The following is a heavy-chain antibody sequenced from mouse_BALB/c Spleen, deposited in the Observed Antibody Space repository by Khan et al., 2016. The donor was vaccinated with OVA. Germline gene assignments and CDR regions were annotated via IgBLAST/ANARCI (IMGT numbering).Heavy chain of an antibody. V-gene: IGHV9-1*02. Sequence: QIQLVQSGPELKKPGETVKIYCKASGYTFTNYGMNWVKQAPGKGLKWMGWKNTYTGEPTYTDDFKGRFDFSLETYASTAYLQNNNLKNEDMATYFCARGASYWYFDVWGAGTTVTVSS. J-gene: IGHJ1*01. CDR2: KNTYTGEP. CDR1: GYTFTNYG. CDR3: ARGASYWYFDV.